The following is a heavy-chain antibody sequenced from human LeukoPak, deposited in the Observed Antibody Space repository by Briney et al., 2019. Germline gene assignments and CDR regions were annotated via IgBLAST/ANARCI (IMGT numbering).Heavy chain of an antibody. Sequence: VASVRVSSKASGDTFTTYYMHWVRPAPGQGLWWMGLINPSGGSTSSAQKFQGRVSMTRDMSTSTVYMDLSSLRSEDTAVYYCARGRHYYDSSDYYYEGDAFDIWGQGTMVTVSS. J-gene: IGHJ3*02. D-gene: IGHD3-22*01. CDR3: ARGRHYYDSSDYYYEGDAFDI. CDR1: GDTFTTYY. V-gene: IGHV1-46*01. CDR2: INPSGGST.